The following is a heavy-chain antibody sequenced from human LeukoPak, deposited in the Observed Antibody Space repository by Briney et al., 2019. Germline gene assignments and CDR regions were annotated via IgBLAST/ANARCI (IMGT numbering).Heavy chain of an antibody. CDR3: ARARLSVSDGFDY. D-gene: IGHD6-19*01. J-gene: IGHJ4*02. CDR1: GFTFSTYS. V-gene: IGHV3-48*02. Sequence: GGSLRLSCEASGFTFSTYSMNWVRQAPGKGLEWVSYITISSSNIYYADSVKGRFTISRDNAKNSLYLQMNSLRDEDTAVYYCARARLSVSDGFDYWGQGTLVTVSS. CDR2: ITISSSNI.